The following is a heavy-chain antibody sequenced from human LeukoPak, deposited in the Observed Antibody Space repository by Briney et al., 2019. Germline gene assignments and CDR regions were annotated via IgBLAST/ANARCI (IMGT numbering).Heavy chain of an antibody. CDR1: GGSFSGYY. D-gene: IGHD1-26*01. J-gene: IGHJ5*02. CDR3: ARGRVVGVPPGWFDP. Sequence: SETLSLTCAVYGGSFSGYYWSWIRQPPGKGLEWIGEINHSGSTDYNPSVKSGVIVSVDTSKKYFSLKLSSVTAADTAVYYCARGRVVGVPPGWFDPWGQGTLVTVSS. V-gene: IGHV4-34*01. CDR2: INHSGST.